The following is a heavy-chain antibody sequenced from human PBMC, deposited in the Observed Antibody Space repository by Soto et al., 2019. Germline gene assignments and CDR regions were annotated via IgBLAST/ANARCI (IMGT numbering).Heavy chain of an antibody. CDR1: GFTLRSYG. CDR3: ARDGEYTHSAFDF. J-gene: IGHJ4*02. Sequence: GGSLRLSCAASGFTLRSYGMNWFRQAPGNGLEWVSSIAWSTNYISYADSVKGRFTISRDNAKNSLYLQMNSLRAEDTAVYYCARDGEYTHSAFDFWGQGTLVTVS. D-gene: IGHD3-10*01. CDR2: IAWSTNYI. V-gene: IGHV3-21*06.